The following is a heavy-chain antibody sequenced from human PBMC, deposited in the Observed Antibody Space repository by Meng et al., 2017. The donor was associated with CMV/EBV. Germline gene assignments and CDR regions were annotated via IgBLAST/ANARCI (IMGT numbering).Heavy chain of an antibody. V-gene: IGHV4-59*01. CDR1: GGSISSYY. Sequence: ETLSLTCTVSGGSISSYYWSWIRQPPGKGLEWIGYIYYSGSTNYNPSLKSRVTISVDTSKNQFSLKLSSVTAADTAVYYCARGGDDFWSGYYDYWGQGTLVTVSS. J-gene: IGHJ4*02. CDR2: IYYSGST. CDR3: ARGGDDFWSGYYDY. D-gene: IGHD3-3*01.